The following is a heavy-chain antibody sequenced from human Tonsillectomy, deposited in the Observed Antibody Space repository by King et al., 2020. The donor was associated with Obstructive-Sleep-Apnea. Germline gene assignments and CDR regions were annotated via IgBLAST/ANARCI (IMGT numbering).Heavy chain of an antibody. CDR1: GGSISSSSYY. J-gene: IGHJ4*02. Sequence: QLQESGPGLVKPSETLSLTCTVSGGSISSSSYYWGWIRQPPGKGLEWIGSIYYSGSTYYNPSLKSRVTISVDTSKNQFSLKLSSVTAADTAVYYCAGERAGYYGSGSRIQLWLDNFDYWGQGTLVTVSS. CDR2: IYYSGST. CDR3: AGERAGYYGSGSRIQLWLDNFDY. D-gene: IGHD3-10*01. V-gene: IGHV4-39*07.